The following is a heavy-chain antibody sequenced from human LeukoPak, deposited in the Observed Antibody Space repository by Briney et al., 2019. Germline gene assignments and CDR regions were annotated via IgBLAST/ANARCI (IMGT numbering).Heavy chain of an antibody. CDR1: GFTFDDYA. CDR2: IYTGGNT. Sequence: HSGRSLRLSCSASGFTFDDYAVSWVRQAPGKGLEWVSVIYTGGNTYYADFVKGRFIISRDNSKNTLYLQMNNLRVEDTAVYYCAGHDWFDPWGQGTLVTVSS. CDR3: AGHDWFDP. V-gene: IGHV3-23*05. J-gene: IGHJ5*02.